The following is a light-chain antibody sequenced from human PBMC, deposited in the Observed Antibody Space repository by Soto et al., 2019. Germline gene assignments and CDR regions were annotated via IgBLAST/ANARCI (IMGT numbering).Light chain of an antibody. CDR2: WAS. CDR1: QSVLYSSNTKNY. J-gene: IGKJ3*01. Sequence: DIVMTQSPDSLAVSLGERATINCKSSQSVLYSSNTKNYLAWYQQKPGQPPKLLIYWASTRESGVPDRFSGSGSGKDFTLTISSLQSEDVAVYYCQQYYSTPFTFGPGTKVDIK. CDR3: QQYYSTPFT. V-gene: IGKV4-1*01.